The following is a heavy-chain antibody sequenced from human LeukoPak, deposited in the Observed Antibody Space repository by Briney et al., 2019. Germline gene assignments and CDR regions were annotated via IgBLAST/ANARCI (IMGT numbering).Heavy chain of an antibody. CDR3: ARDVTYYDSRGFDY. V-gene: IGHV4-59*01. CDR2: IYYSGST. D-gene: IGHD3-22*01. Sequence: SETLSFTSTVSGGSISSYYWSWIRQPPGKGLEWIGYIYYSGSTNYNPSLKSRVTISVDTSKNQFSLKLSSVTAADTAVYYCARDVTYYDSRGFDYWGQGTLVTVSS. J-gene: IGHJ4*02. CDR1: GGSISSYY.